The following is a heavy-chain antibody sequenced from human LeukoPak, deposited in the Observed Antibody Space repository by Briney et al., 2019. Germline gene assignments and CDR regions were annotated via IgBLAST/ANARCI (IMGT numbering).Heavy chain of an antibody. CDR3: AREQDIVVVPAAISHFDY. V-gene: IGHV1-69*04. D-gene: IGHD2-2*02. CDR2: IIPILGIA. CDR1: GGTFSSYA. J-gene: IGHJ4*02. Sequence: SVKVSCKASGGTFSSYAISWVRQAPGQGLEWMGRIIPILGIANYAQKFQGRVTITADKSTSTAYMELSSLRSEDTAVYYCAREQDIVVVPAAISHFDYWGQGTLVTVSS.